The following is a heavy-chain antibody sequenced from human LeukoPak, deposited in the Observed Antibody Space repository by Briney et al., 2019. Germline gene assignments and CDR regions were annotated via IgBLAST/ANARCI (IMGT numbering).Heavy chain of an antibody. Sequence: GGSLRLSCAASGFTFSNYWMSWVRQAPGKGLEWVANINQDGSETYYVDFVKGRFTISRDNAKNSLYLQMNSLRAEDTAVYYCARDPRDGGADYWGQGTLVTVSS. CDR1: GFTFSNYW. D-gene: IGHD2-21*01. CDR3: ARDPRDGGADY. V-gene: IGHV3-7*01. CDR2: INQDGSET. J-gene: IGHJ4*02.